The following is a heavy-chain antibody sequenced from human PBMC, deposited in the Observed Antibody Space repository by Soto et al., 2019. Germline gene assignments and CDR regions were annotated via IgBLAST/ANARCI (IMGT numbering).Heavy chain of an antibody. CDR1: GDSISSNNYY. Sequence: PSETLSLTCTVSGDSISSNNYYWGWIRQPPGKGLEWIGSMYYSGNTYHNPSLKSRVTISVDTSKNQFSLKLSSVTAADTAVYYCARGGSSWYDTYYGMDVWGQGTTVTVSS. D-gene: IGHD6-13*01. CDR2: MYYSGNT. J-gene: IGHJ6*02. CDR3: ARGGSSWYDTYYGMDV. V-gene: IGHV4-39*07.